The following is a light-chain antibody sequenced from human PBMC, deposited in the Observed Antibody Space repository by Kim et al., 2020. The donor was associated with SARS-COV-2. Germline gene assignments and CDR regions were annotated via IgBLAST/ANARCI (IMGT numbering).Light chain of an antibody. V-gene: IGLV3-27*01. CDR1: VLAKNY. Sequence: SVSPGQTARITCSGDVLAKNYARWFQQKPGQAPVLVIYKDSERPAGFPERFSGSSSGTTVTLTISGAQVEDEADYYCYSAADNNLVFGGGTQLTVL. J-gene: IGLJ2*01. CDR3: YSAADNNLV. CDR2: KDS.